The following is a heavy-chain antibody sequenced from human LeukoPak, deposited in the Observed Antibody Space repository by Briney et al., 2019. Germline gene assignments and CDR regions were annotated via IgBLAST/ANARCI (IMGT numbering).Heavy chain of an antibody. CDR2: ISWNSGSI. CDR3: AKLAPAGYSSGWLDY. V-gene: IGHV3-9*01. D-gene: IGHD6-19*01. Sequence: GRSLRLSCAASGFTFDDYAMHWVRQAPGKGLEWVSGISWNSGSIGYADSVKGRFTISRDNAKNSLYLQMNSLRAEDTAVYYCAKLAPAGYSSGWLDYWGQGTLVTVSS. CDR1: GFTFDDYA. J-gene: IGHJ4*02.